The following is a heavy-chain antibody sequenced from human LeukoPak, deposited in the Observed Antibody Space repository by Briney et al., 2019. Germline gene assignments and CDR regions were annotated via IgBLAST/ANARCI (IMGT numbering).Heavy chain of an antibody. J-gene: IGHJ3*02. V-gene: IGHV1-69-2*01. Sequence: ASVKVSCKVSGYTFTDYYMHWVQQAPGKGLEWMGLVDPEDGETIYAEKFQGRVTITADTSTDTAYMELSSLRSEDTAVYYCATAKNDYGGNSVFLPGAFDIWGQGTMVTVSS. CDR2: VDPEDGET. D-gene: IGHD4-23*01. CDR1: GYTFTDYY. CDR3: ATAKNDYGGNSVFLPGAFDI.